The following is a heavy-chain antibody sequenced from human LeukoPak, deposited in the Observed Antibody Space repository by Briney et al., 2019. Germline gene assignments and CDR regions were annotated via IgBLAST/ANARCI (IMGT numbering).Heavy chain of an antibody. CDR2: IRNNESNK. J-gene: IGHJ6*03. CDR3: AKASSSGNEVYYYYYIDV. Sequence: GGSLRLSCAASGFTFSSYGMHWVRQDPGKGLEWVAFIRNNESNKYYADSVKGRFTISRDNSKNTLYLQMNSLRAEDTAVYYCAKASSSGNEVYYYYYIDVWGKGTTVTVSS. CDR1: GFTFSSYG. V-gene: IGHV3-30*02. D-gene: IGHD3-10*01.